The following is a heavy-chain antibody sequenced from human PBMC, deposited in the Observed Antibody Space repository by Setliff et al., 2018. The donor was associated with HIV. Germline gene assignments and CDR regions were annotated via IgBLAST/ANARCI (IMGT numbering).Heavy chain of an antibody. V-gene: IGHV1-46*01. D-gene: IGHD4-4*01. CDR2: INPSGGST. CDR3: ARALYTNLAHFDY. CDR1: GYTFTSFY. J-gene: IGHJ4*02. Sequence: GASVKVSCKASGYTFTSFYLHWVRQAPGQGLEWMAIINPSGGSTSYAQKFQGRVTTTSDTSTSTVYMELSSLRSEDTAVYYCARALYTNLAHFDYLGQGTLVTVSS.